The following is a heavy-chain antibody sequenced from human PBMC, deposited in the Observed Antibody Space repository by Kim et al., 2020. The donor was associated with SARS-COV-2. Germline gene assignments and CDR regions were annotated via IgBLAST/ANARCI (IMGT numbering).Heavy chain of an antibody. Sequence: ASVKVSCKASGYTFTGYYIHWVRQAPGQGLEWMGWINPNSGGTYSAQNFQGWVTMTSDTSISTAYMELNRLTSDDTAVYYCARGGVDTAREFDYWGQGTLVTVSS. D-gene: IGHD5-18*01. CDR1: GYTFTGYY. J-gene: IGHJ4*02. CDR2: INPNSGGT. V-gene: IGHV1-2*04. CDR3: ARGGVDTAREFDY.